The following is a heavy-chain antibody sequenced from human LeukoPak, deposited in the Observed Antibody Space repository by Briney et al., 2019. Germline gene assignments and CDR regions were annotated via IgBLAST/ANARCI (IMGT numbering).Heavy chain of an antibody. CDR1: GFTFSSYS. J-gene: IGHJ3*02. CDR3: ARDNYYDTIPDAFDI. D-gene: IGHD3-22*01. Sequence: GRSLRLSCAASGFTFSSYSMNWVRQAPGKGLEWVSSISSSSSYIYYADSVKGRFTISRDNAKNSLYLQMNSLRAEDTAVYYCARDNYYDTIPDAFDIWAKGQWSPSLQ. V-gene: IGHV3-21*01. CDR2: ISSSSSYI.